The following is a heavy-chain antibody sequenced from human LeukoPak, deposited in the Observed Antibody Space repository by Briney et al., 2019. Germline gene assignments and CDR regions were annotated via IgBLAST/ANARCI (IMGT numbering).Heavy chain of an antibody. CDR1: GFTVSTVY. Sequence: GGSLRLSCAASGFTVSTVYMTWVRQAPGKGLEWVSVIYGGPTAYYADSVKDRFTISRDNPKNTLNLQMNSLRAEDTAVYYCARGLGTYYPYYFDYWGQGTLVTVSS. CDR3: ARGLGTYYPYYFDY. J-gene: IGHJ4*02. V-gene: IGHV3-53*01. CDR2: IYGGPTA. D-gene: IGHD3-22*01.